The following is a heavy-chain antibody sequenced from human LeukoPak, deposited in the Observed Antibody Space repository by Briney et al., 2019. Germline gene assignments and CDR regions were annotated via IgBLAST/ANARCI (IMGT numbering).Heavy chain of an antibody. J-gene: IGHJ4*02. CDR3: ARWWYCSSTSCYESRDY. V-gene: IGHV4-34*01. D-gene: IGHD2-2*01. CDR2: INHSGST. Sequence: SETLSLTCAVYGGPFSGYYWSWIRQPPGEGLEWIGEINHSGSTNYNPSLKSRVTISVDTPKNQFSLRLSSVTAADTAVYYCARWWYCSSTSCYESRDYWGQGTLVTVSS. CDR1: GGPFSGYY.